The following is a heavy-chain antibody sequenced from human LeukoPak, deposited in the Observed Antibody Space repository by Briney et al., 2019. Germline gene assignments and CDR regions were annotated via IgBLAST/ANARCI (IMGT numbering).Heavy chain of an antibody. CDR3: AKDIHIGHGSGWPES. V-gene: IGHV3-43D*03. Sequence: GGSLRLSCVGSGFTFGEYGMHWVRQVPGQGLEWVSHITWDGGSTYYAGAVKGRFTISRDNSKNSLYLQMNSLGAEDTALYYCAKDIHIGHGSGWPESWGQGTLVTVSS. D-gene: IGHD6-19*01. CDR1: GFTFGEYG. CDR2: ITWDGGST. J-gene: IGHJ5*02.